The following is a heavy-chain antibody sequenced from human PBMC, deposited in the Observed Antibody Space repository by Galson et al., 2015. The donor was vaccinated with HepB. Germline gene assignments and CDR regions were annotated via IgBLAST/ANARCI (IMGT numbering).Heavy chain of an antibody. CDR1: GFTFSSYW. CDR2: INSDGSTT. D-gene: IGHD5-12*01. CDR3: ANLTPEYSGYDSGAFDI. J-gene: IGHJ3*02. Sequence: SLRLSCAASGFTFSSYWMHWVRQAPGKGLVWVSRINSDGSTTTYADSVKGRFTISRDNSKNTLYLQMNSLRAEDTAVYYCANLTPEYSGYDSGAFDIWGQGTMVTVSS. V-gene: IGHV3-74*03.